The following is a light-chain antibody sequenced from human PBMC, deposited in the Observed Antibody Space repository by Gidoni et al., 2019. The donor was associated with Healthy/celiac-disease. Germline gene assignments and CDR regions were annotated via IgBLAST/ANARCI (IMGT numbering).Light chain of an antibody. V-gene: IGKV1-9*01. CDR3: QQLNSYPSIT. Sequence: IQFTPSPSSLSASVGDRVTITCRASQGISSYLAWYQQKPGKAPKLLIYAASTLQSGVPSRFSGSGSGTDFTLTISSLQPEDFATYYCQQLNSYPSITFGQGTRLEIK. CDR2: AAS. J-gene: IGKJ5*01. CDR1: QGISSY.